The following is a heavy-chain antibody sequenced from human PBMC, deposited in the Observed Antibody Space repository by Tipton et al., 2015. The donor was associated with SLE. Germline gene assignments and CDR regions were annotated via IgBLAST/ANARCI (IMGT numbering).Heavy chain of an antibody. CDR2: IYYSGST. Sequence: TLSLTCTVSGGSISSYYWSWIRQPPGKGLEWIGYIYYSGSTNYNPSLKSRVTISVDTSKNQFSLKLSSVTAADTAVYYCARGGGYYYGSGSYSHYYGMDVWGQGTTVTVSS. D-gene: IGHD3-10*01. CDR1: GGSISSYY. CDR3: ARGGGYYYGSGSYSHYYGMDV. J-gene: IGHJ6*02. V-gene: IGHV4-59*01.